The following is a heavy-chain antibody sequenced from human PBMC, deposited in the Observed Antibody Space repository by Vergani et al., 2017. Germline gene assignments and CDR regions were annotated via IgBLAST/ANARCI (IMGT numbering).Heavy chain of an antibody. CDR1: GDSVISTDYH. CDR2: MDYSGST. CDR3: ASKRGACRAAYCHSYDF. J-gene: IGHJ4*02. Sequence: QVQLQESGPGQVKPSETMSLTCTVSGDSVISTDYHWGWIRQPPGKGLEWIGSMDYSGSTSYNPSLESRISISFETPKNQFSLRLTSVTAADTAVYYCASKRGACRAAYCHSYDFWGPGTLVGVSS. D-gene: IGHD2-15*01. V-gene: IGHV4-39*01.